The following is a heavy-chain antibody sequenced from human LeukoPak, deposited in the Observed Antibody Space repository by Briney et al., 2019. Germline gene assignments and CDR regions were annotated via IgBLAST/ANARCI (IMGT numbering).Heavy chain of an antibody. CDR3: AREALPDYYDSSGYFDY. D-gene: IGHD3-22*01. CDR1: GFTVSSNY. V-gene: IGHV3-53*01. CDR2: IYSGGST. J-gene: IGHJ4*02. Sequence: GGSLRLSCAASGFTVSSNYMSWVRQAPGKGLEWVSVIYSGGSTYYADSVKGRFTISRDNSKNTLYLQMNSLRAEDTAVYYCAREALPDYYDSSGYFDYWGQGTLVTVSS.